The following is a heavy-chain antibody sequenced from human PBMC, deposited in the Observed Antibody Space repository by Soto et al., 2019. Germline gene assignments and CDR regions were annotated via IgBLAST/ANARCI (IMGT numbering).Heavy chain of an antibody. V-gene: IGHV5-10-1*03. CDR3: ARVGGQQLVHRWFDP. CDR1: GYSFTSYW. CDR2: IDPSDSYT. Sequence: EVQLVQSGAEVKKPGESLRISCKGSGYSFTSYWISWVRQMPGKGLEWMGRIDPSDSYTNYSPSFQGHVTISADKSISTAYLQWSSLKASDTAMYYCARVGGQQLVHRWFDPWGQGTLVTVSS. J-gene: IGHJ5*02. D-gene: IGHD6-13*01.